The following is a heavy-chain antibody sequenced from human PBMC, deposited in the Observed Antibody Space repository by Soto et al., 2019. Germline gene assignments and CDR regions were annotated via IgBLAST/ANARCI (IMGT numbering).Heavy chain of an antibody. J-gene: IGHJ4*02. V-gene: IGHV4-61*01. CDR1: GGTVSIKTYY. CDR3: ARTTAVPNTLRSRYFFDY. Sequence: PSGSLYLTCAVSGGTVSIKTYYWSWIRQPPGKRLEWIGYVYYSGTTNYNPSLKSRVTISVDLSKNRFSLRLSSVTTADTALYYCARTTAVPNTLRSRYFFDYWGQGTQVTVSS. D-gene: IGHD4-17*01. CDR2: VYYSGTT.